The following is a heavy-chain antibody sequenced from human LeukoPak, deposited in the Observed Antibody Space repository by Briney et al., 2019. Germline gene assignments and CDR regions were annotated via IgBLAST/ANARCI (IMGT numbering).Heavy chain of an antibody. CDR3: ARERESGSYRYFDY. CDR2: IIPIFGTA. V-gene: IGHV1-69*13. CDR1: GGTFSSYA. D-gene: IGHD1-26*01. J-gene: IGHJ4*02. Sequence: SVKVSCKASGGTFSSYAISWVRQAPGQGLEWMGGIIPIFGTANYAQKFQGRVTITADESTSTAYMELSSLRSEDTAVYYCARERESGSYRYFDYWAREPWSPSPQ.